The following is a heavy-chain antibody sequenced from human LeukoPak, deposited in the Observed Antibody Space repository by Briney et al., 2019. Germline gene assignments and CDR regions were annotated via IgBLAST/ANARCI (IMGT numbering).Heavy chain of an antibody. CDR2: IYATGST. CDR3: ARHGGTSGRSYRQDAFDI. J-gene: IGHJ3*02. V-gene: IGHV4-4*09. CDR1: GGSISSYY. Sequence: SETLSLTCTVSGGSISSYYWSWIRQPPGKGLEWIGYIYATGSTNYNPSLKSRVTISVDTSKNQFSLRLISVTAADTAVYYCARHGGTSGRSYRQDAFDIWGQGTMVTVSS. D-gene: IGHD3-10*01.